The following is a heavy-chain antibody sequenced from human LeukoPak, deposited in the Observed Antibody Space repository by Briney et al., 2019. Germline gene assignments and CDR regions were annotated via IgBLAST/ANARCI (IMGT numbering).Heavy chain of an antibody. V-gene: IGHV1-2*02. D-gene: IGHD1-26*01. CDR1: GYTFTGYY. CDR2: INPNSGGT. Sequence: ASVKVSCKASGYTFTGYYMHWVRQAPGQGLEWMGWINPNSGGTNYAQKFQGRVTMTRDTSISTAYMELSRLRSEDTAVYYCARHSSRTVGAMGSYYYYYYMDVWGKGTTVTVSS. J-gene: IGHJ6*03. CDR3: ARHSSRTVGAMGSYYYYYYMDV.